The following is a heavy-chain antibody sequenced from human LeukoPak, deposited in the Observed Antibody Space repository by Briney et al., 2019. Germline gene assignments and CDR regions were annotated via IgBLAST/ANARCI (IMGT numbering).Heavy chain of an antibody. D-gene: IGHD6-19*01. V-gene: IGHV3-7*01. CDR1: GFTFSSYW. CDR2: IKQDGSEK. J-gene: IGHJ4*02. CDR3: ARDTIAVAGSYPYYFDH. Sequence: GGSLRLSCAASGFTFSSYWMSWVRQAPGKGLEWVANIKQDGSEKYYVDSVKGRFTISRDNAKNSLYLQMNSLRAEDTAVYYCARDTIAVAGSYPYYFDHWGQGTLVTVSS.